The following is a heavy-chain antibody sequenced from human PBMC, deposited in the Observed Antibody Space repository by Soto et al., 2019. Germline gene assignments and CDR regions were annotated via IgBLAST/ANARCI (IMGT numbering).Heavy chain of an antibody. D-gene: IGHD5-12*01. Sequence: PSEPLSLTCSVSGASIFNGGYFWSWIRQSPRKGLEWIGHIHNSGSPYNNPSLKSRVTISADNSKNTLYLQMNSLRIEDTAVYYCTKDRATHRNYWGQGTLVTVSS. CDR2: IHNSGSP. CDR1: GASIFNGGYF. CDR3: TKDRATHRNY. V-gene: IGHV4-30-4*02. J-gene: IGHJ4*01.